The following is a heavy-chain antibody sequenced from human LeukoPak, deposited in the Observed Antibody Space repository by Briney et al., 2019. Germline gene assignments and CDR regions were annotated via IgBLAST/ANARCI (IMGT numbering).Heavy chain of an antibody. CDR1: SGSISTSNYY. Sequence: SETLSLTCTVFSGSISTSNYYWGWVRQPPGKALEWIGRLYTSGSTNYNPSLKSRVTMSVDTSKNQFSLKLTSVTAADTAVYYCASGSGSYSHWFDPWGQGILVTVSS. J-gene: IGHJ5*02. CDR2: LYTSGST. CDR3: ASGSGSYSHWFDP. V-gene: IGHV4-39*07. D-gene: IGHD3-10*01.